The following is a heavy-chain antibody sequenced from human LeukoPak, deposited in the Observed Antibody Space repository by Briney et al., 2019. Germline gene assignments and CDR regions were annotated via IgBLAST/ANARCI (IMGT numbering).Heavy chain of an antibody. CDR1: GFTSSSYA. J-gene: IGHJ6*03. D-gene: IGHD2-2*01. CDR2: ISYDGSNK. CDR3: ARGEYQPRGYYYYYMDV. V-gene: IGHV3-30-3*01. Sequence: GGSLRLSCAASGFTSSSYAMHWVRQAPGKGLEWVAVISYDGSNKYYADSVKGRFTISRDNSKNTLYLQMNSLRAEDTAVYYCARGEYQPRGYYYYYMDVWGKGTTVTVSS.